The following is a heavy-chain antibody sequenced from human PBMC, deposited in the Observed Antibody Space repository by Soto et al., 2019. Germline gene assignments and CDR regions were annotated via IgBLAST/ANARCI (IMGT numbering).Heavy chain of an antibody. CDR2: INHSGST. V-gene: IGHV4-34*01. J-gene: IGHJ6*02. CDR3: ARRGGKAAGIGYYYYYGMDV. D-gene: IGHD6-13*01. CDR1: GGSFSGYY. Sequence: SETLSLTCAVYGGSFSGYYWSWIRQPPGKGLEWIGEINHSGSTNYNPSLKNRVTISVDTSKNQFSLKLSSVTAADTAVYYCARRGGKAAGIGYYYYYGMDVWGQGTTVTVSS.